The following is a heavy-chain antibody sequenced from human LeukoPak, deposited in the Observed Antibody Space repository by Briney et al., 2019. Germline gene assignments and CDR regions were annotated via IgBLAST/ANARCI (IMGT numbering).Heavy chain of an antibody. CDR2: ISGYNGDT. Sequence: GASVKVSCKASGYTFTNYAISWVRQAPGQGLEWMGWISGYNGDTNYAQKLQGRVTMTTDTSTSTAYMELRSLRSDDTALYYCARTPMIVVYLPDYWGQGTLVTVSS. CDR1: GYTFTNYA. CDR3: ARTPMIVVYLPDY. V-gene: IGHV1-18*01. D-gene: IGHD3-22*01. J-gene: IGHJ4*02.